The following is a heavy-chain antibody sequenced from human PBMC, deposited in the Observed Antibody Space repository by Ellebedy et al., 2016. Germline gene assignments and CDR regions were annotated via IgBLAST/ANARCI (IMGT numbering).Heavy chain of an antibody. V-gene: IGHV1-18*04. D-gene: IGHD3-10*01. CDR2: VNTFSGNT. CDR1: GYTFTTFS. Sequence: ASVKVSXXASGYTFTTFSITWVRQVPGQGLEWMGFVNTFSGNTKFAQKFQGRVSMTTDSSTHTAYMDLRSLRSDDTAMYYCAKTSGWGYGENWGQGTLVTVSP. CDR3: AKTSGWGYGEN. J-gene: IGHJ4*02.